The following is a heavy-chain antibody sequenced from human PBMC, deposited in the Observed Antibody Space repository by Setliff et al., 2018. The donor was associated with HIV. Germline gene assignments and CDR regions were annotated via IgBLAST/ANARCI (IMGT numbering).Heavy chain of an antibody. CDR1: GDSVNSYNYY. CDR2: IYYSGSS. V-gene: IGHV4-31*03. Sequence: SETLSLTCKVSGDSVNSYNYYWSWIRQHPGKGLEWIGYIYYSGSSYYNPSVMSRVIMSLDTSENHFSLKLSSVTAADTAVYYCVRNSFDYVEEEWGQGTQVTVSS. D-gene: IGHD3-9*01. CDR3: VRNSFDYVEEE. J-gene: IGHJ4*02.